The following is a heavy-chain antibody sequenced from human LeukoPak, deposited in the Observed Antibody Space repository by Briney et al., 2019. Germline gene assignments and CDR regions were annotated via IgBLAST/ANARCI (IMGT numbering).Heavy chain of an antibody. J-gene: IGHJ6*03. CDR3: ARLPWIQLWVTYYMDV. CDR1: GFTFSDYY. CDR2: ISSSGSTI. D-gene: IGHD5-18*01. V-gene: IGHV3-11*01. Sequence: GRSLRLSCAASGFTFSDYYMSWIRQAPGKGLEWVSYISSSGSTIYYADSVKGRFTISRDNAKNSLYLQMNSLRAEDTAVYYCARLPWIQLWVTYYMDVWGKGTTVTVSS.